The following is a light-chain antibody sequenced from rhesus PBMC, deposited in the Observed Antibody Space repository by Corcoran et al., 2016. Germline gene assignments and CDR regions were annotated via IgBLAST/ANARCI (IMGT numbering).Light chain of an antibody. J-gene: IGKJ4*01. CDR2: GAS. CDR3: QQSTNWPLT. V-gene: IGKV3-42*03. Sequence: EIVMTQSPATLSLSPGERATLSCRASQSVSSNLAWYQQQPGQAPSLLIYGASSGATGIPVRFSGSGSGTDFTLTISSLEPEDFAVYYCQQSTNWPLTFGGGTKVEFE. CDR1: QSVSSN.